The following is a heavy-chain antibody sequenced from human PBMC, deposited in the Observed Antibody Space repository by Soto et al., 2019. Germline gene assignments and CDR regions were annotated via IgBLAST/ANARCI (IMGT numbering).Heavy chain of an antibody. J-gene: IGHJ4*02. CDR2: TNQDETVR. CDR3: ARLIGGVTTYDY. V-gene: IGHV3-7*01. D-gene: IGHD3-16*01. CDR1: GFTFSSYY. Sequence: GGSLRLSCAASGFTFSSYYMSWVRQAPGKGLEWVATTNQDETVRYYVDSVKGRFTISRDNAQNLLSLQLNSLRGDDTAVYFCARLIGGVTTYDYWGLGTLVTVSS.